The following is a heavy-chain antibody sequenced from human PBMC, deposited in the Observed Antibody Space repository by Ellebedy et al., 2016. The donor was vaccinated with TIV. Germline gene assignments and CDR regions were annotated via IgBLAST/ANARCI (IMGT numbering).Heavy chain of an antibody. CDR3: ARHHALWQEDTPMVGTFDM. J-gene: IGHJ3*02. D-gene: IGHD5-18*01. V-gene: IGHV5-51*01. Sequence: PGGSLRLSCKASGYSFTRYWIGWVRQMPGKGLEWMGIISPDDSDTRYGASFQGQVTISADRSITTAYLQWNSLKASDTAMYFCARHHALWQEDTPMVGTFDMWGHGTMVTVSS. CDR2: ISPDDSDT. CDR1: GYSFTRYW.